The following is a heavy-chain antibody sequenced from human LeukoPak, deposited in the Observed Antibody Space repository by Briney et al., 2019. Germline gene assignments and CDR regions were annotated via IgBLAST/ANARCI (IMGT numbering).Heavy chain of an antibody. J-gene: IGHJ4*02. CDR2: IYYSGST. D-gene: IGHD5-24*01. CDR1: GGSISSYY. CDR3: ASIEMATRYFDY. Sequence: PSETLSLTCTVSGGSISSYYWSWIRQPPGKGLEWIGYIYYSGSTNYNPSLKSRVTISVDTSKNRFSLKLSSVTAADTAVYYCASIEMATRYFDYWGQGTLVTVSS. V-gene: IGHV4-59*01.